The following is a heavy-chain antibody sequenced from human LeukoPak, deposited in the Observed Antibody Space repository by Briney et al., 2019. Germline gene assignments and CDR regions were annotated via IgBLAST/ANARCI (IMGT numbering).Heavy chain of an antibody. CDR2: IIPIFGTA. J-gene: IGHJ6*03. CDR1: GGTFGSYA. V-gene: IGHV1-69*01. D-gene: IGHD6-19*01. Sequence: SVKVSCKASGGTFGSYAISWVRQAPGQGLEWMGGIIPIFGTANYAQKFQGRVTITADESTSTAYMELSSLRSEDTAVYYCATQGRPTGIAVAGSKSYYYYYMDVWGKGTTVTVSS. CDR3: ATQGRPTGIAVAGSKSYYYYYMDV.